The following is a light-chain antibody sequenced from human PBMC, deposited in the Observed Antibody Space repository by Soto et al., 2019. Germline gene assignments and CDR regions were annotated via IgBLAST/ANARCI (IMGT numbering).Light chain of an antibody. Sequence: QPVLTQSPSASASLGASVKLTCTLSSGHSNYAIAWHQQQSEKGPRYLMKLNSDGSHSKGDGIPDRFSGSSSGAERYLTISSLHSEDEADYLCQTWGSGIVVFGGGTKLTVL. J-gene: IGLJ2*01. V-gene: IGLV4-69*01. CDR1: SGHSNYA. CDR3: QTWGSGIVV. CDR2: LNSDGSH.